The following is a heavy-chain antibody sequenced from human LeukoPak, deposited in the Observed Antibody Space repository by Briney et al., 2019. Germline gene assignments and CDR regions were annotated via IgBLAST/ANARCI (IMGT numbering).Heavy chain of an antibody. CDR1: GYSISSGFY. CDR3: ARANYYDTSGYSRGAFDI. CDR2: MYHSGST. D-gene: IGHD3-22*01. Sequence: SETLSLTCTVSGYSISSGFYWGWIRQPPGKGLEWIGSMYHSGSTYYNPSLKSRVTISVDTSKKQFSLKLNSVTAADTAVYYCARANYYDTSGYSRGAFDIWGQGTMVTVSS. J-gene: IGHJ3*02. V-gene: IGHV4-38-2*02.